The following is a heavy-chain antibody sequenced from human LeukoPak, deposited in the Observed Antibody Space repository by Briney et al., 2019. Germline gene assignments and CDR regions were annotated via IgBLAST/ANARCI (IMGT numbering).Heavy chain of an antibody. CDR1: GGSISSGGYY. Sequence: PSETLSLTCTVSGGSISSGGYYWSWIRQHPGKGLEWIGYIYYSGSTYYNPSLKSRVTISVDTSKNQFSLKLSSVTAADTAVYYCAREDGTMVRGVIDYWGQGTLVTVSS. V-gene: IGHV4-31*03. J-gene: IGHJ4*02. CDR2: IYYSGST. CDR3: AREDGTMVRGVIDY. D-gene: IGHD3-10*01.